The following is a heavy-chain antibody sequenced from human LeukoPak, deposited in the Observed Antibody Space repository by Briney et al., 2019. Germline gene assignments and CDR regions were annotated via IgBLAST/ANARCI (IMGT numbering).Heavy chain of an antibody. V-gene: IGHV3-7*01. Sequence: GGSLRLSCAASGFTFSSYWMSWVRQAPGKGLERVANIKQDGSEKYYVDSVKGRFTISRDNAKNSLYLQMNSLRAEDTAVYYCAREYVGSSSWYYYYYYMDVWGKGTTVTVSS. CDR3: AREYVGSSSWYYYYYYMDV. D-gene: IGHD6-13*01. J-gene: IGHJ6*03. CDR1: GFTFSSYW. CDR2: IKQDGSEK.